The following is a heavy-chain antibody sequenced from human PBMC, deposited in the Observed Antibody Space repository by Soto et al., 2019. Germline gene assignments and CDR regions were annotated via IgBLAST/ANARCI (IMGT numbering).Heavy chain of an antibody. D-gene: IGHD1-1*01. CDR1: GGTFRTYA. CDR2: IIPAHDTP. CDR3: SRDRRASNMRNENYFYGMDV. J-gene: IGHJ6*02. V-gene: IGHV1-69*01. Sequence: QVQLVQSGPEVKKPGSSVKVSCKASGGTFRTYAVSWVRRAPGHGLEWLGGIIPAHDTPNYAPRFEGRVTITAVESTHTAYMELNSLTSDDTAVYYCSRDRRASNMRNENYFYGMDVWGQGTTVTVSS.